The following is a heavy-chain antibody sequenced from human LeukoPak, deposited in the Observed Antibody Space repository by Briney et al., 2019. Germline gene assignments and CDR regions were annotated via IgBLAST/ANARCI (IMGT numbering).Heavy chain of an antibody. J-gene: IGHJ4*02. V-gene: IGHV4-4*02. D-gene: IGHD3-3*02. Sequence: SGTLSLTCAVSGGSISSSNWWSWVRPPPGKGLEWIGEIYHSGSTNYNPSLKSRVTISVDKSKNQFSLKLSSVTAADTAVYYCVGDGSIFASFSYWGQGTLVPVSS. CDR3: VGDGSIFASFSY. CDR1: GGSISSSNW. CDR2: IYHSGST.